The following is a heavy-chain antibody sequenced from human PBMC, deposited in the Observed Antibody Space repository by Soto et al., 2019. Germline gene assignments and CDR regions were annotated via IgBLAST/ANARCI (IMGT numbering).Heavy chain of an antibody. CDR1: GFTFSSYW. D-gene: IGHD3-10*01. J-gene: IGHJ4*02. V-gene: IGHV3-7*04. CDR3: ARATGADKEDY. CDR2: IKEDGSER. Sequence: PGGSLRLSCTASGFTFSSYWMSWVPQAPGKGQEWVANIKEDGSERYYVDSVKGRFTISRDNAKNSLYLQMNSLRAEDTAVYYCARATGADKEDYWGQGTLVTVSS.